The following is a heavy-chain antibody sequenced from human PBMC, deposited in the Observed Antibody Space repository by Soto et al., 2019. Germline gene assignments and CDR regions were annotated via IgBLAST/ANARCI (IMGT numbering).Heavy chain of an antibody. V-gene: IGHV1-69*01. CDR3: AREVGYGDFSAALLD. J-gene: IGHJ4*02. D-gene: IGHD4-17*01. CDR2: IITLFGTA. CDR1: GGTFSSHS. Sequence: EQLMQSGAEVKQPGSSVKVSCKASGGTFSSHSINWLRQAPGQGLEWMGGIITLFGTANYAQNFQGRVTITADQSTSTAYMELNSLRSDDTAVYYCAREVGYGDFSAALLDWGQGTLVTVSS.